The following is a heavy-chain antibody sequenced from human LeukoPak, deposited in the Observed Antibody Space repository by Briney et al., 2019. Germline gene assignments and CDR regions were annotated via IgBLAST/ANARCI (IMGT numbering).Heavy chain of an antibody. D-gene: IGHD4-17*01. V-gene: IGHV3-33*01. J-gene: IGHJ3*02. CDR1: GFVFSTYG. CDR3: ARDDDYDDHNTFDM. Sequence: GGSLRLSCAASGFVFSTYGMHWVRQAPGKGLEWVAVIWNHGNTKKYADSVTGRFTISRDNSENTLYLEMNTLRAEDTAVYYCARDDDYDDHNTFDMWGHGTMVTVSS. CDR2: IWNHGNTK.